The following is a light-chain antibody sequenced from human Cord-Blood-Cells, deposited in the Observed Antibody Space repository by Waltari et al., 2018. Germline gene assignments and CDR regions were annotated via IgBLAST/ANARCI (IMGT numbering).Light chain of an antibody. CDR1: SSDVGGYNY. Sequence: QSALTQPASVSGSPGQSITISCTGTSSDVGGYNYVSWYQQHPGKAPKLMIYDVSNRPSWVLNRFSGSNSGNTSSLTISGLQAEDEADYYCSSYTSSSTLVFGGGTKLTVL. CDR3: SSYTSSSTLV. CDR2: DVS. V-gene: IGLV2-14*01. J-gene: IGLJ2*01.